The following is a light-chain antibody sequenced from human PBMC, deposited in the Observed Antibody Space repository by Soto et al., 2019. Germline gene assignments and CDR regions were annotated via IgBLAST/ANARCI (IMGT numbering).Light chain of an antibody. Sequence: QSVLTQPPSASGTPGQRVTISCSGSSSNIGSNTVNWYQQLPGTAPKLLIYSNNQRPSGVPDRFSGSKSGTSASLAISGLQSEDEADYYCPAWDDSLNGFYVFGTGTKVTVL. V-gene: IGLV1-44*01. CDR1: SSNIGSNT. CDR3: PAWDDSLNGFYV. J-gene: IGLJ1*01. CDR2: SNN.